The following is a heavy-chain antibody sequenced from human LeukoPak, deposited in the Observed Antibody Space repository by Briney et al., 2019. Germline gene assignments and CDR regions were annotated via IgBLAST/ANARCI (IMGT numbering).Heavy chain of an antibody. CDR3: ARGRVVVVTAMYFDY. CDR1: GYTFTSYY. Sequence: ASVKVSCKASGYTFTSYYMHWVRQAPGQGLEWMGIINPSGGSTSYAQKFQGRVTMTRDTSTSTVSMELSSLRSEDTAVYYCARGRVVVVTAMYFDYWGQGTLVTVSS. CDR2: INPSGGST. D-gene: IGHD2-21*02. V-gene: IGHV1-46*01. J-gene: IGHJ4*02.